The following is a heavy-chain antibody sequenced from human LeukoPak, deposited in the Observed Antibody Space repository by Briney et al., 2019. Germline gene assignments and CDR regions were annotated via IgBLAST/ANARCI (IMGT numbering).Heavy chain of an antibody. CDR3: ARDFSRRQCSSISCPIDF. Sequence: ASVKVSCKASGGTFSSYAIAWVRQAPGQGLEWMGGIIPIFGTANYAQKFQGRVTITTDESTSTAYMELSSLRSEDTAVYYCARDFSRRQCSSISCPIDFWGQGTTVTVSS. CDR2: IIPIFGTA. J-gene: IGHJ3*01. CDR1: GGTFSSYA. D-gene: IGHD2-2*01. V-gene: IGHV1-69*05.